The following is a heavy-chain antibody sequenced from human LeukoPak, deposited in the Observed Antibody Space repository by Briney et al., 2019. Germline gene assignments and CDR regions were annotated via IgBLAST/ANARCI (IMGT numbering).Heavy chain of an antibody. V-gene: IGHV4-59*08. CDR1: GVSITTGF. CDR3: ARHWYDGDSHFDY. CDR2: IYYTGGT. D-gene: IGHD4-17*01. Sequence: SETLSLTCNVSGVSITTGFWSWIRQPPGKGLEWIGYIYYTGGTRYNPSLRSRVTISVDTPKNQFSLKLSSVTAADTAVYYCARHWYDGDSHFDYWGQGTLVTVSS. J-gene: IGHJ4*02.